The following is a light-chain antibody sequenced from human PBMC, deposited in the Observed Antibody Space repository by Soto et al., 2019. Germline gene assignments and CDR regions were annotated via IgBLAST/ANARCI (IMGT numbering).Light chain of an antibody. J-gene: IGLJ2*01. CDR3: QSYDSSLTGHVV. CDR2: GNS. CDR1: SSNIGAGYD. Sequence: QSALTQPPSVSGAPGQRVTISCTGSSSNIGAGYDVHWYQQVQGTAPKLLIYGNSNRPSGVPDRFSGSKSGTSASLAITGLQAEDEADYYCQSYDSSLTGHVVFGGGTKVTVL. V-gene: IGLV1-40*01.